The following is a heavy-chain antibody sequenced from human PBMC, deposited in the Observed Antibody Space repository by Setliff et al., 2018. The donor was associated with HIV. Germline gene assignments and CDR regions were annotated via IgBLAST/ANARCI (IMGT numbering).Heavy chain of an antibody. D-gene: IGHD4-17*01. CDR3: AKDFQWSTVNTPLNYQYGMDV. Sequence: PGGSLRLSCAASGFSFSAYWMNWVRLPPGKGPVWLSRINAAGGNTNYVDSVKGRFTISRDNSKNTLYLQMNNLRPEDTAVYYCAKDFQWSTVNTPLNYQYGMDVWGQGTTVTVSS. J-gene: IGHJ6*02. V-gene: IGHV3-74*01. CDR2: INAAGGNT. CDR1: GFSFSAYW.